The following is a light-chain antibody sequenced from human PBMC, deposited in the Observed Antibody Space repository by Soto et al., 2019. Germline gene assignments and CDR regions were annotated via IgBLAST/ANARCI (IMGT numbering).Light chain of an antibody. J-gene: IGKJ4*01. CDR1: QGVGSY. V-gene: IGKV3-11*01. CDR3: QWRGKWPLS. Sequence: EIVLTQSPATLSLPPGERATLSCRASQGVGSYFAWYQQKPGQTPRLLIYDTSYRATGIPARFSGSGSGTDFTLTISSLEPEDFAVYYCQWRGKWPLSFGGGTKVDIK. CDR2: DTS.